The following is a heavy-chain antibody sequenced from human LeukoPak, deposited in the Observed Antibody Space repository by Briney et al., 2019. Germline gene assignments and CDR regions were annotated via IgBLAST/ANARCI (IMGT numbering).Heavy chain of an antibody. CDR2: IYSGGST. CDR1: GFTVSSNY. CDR3: ARGLEYCSSTSCVPYYYYYGMDV. D-gene: IGHD2-2*01. J-gene: IGHJ6*02. V-gene: IGHV3-53*04. Sequence: GGSLRLSCAASGFTVSSNYMSWVRQAPGKGLEWVSVIYSGGSTYYADSVKGRFTISRHNSKNTLYLQMNSLRAEDTAVYYCARGLEYCSSTSCVPYYYYYGMDVWGQGTTVTVSS.